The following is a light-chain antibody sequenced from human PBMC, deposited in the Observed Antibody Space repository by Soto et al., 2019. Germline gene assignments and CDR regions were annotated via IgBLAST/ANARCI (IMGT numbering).Light chain of an antibody. V-gene: IGKV3-15*01. CDR2: ATS. CDR1: QSVGHN. Sequence: EIVVTQSPATLSVSPGERATLSCRASQSVGHNFAWYQQKPGQAPRLLIFATSTRATGVPARFSGSGSGTKFTLTISSLQSEDFAVYYCQQYCDLPLTCGGGAKVEIE. CDR3: QQYCDLPLT. J-gene: IGKJ4*01.